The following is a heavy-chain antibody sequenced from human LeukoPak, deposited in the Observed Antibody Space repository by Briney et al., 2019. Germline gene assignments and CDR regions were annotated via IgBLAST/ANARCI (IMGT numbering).Heavy chain of an antibody. CDR3: ARGLRREQQLLRAFDY. CDR2: MNPNSGNT. V-gene: IGHV1-8*01. D-gene: IGHD6-13*01. CDR1: GYTFTNYD. Sequence: ASVRVSCKASGYTFTNYDINWVRQASGQGLGGMGWMNPNSGNTGSAQKFQGRVTMTSNTSISTAYMELSSLRSEDTAVYYCARGLRREQQLLRAFDYWGQGTPVTVSS. J-gene: IGHJ4*02.